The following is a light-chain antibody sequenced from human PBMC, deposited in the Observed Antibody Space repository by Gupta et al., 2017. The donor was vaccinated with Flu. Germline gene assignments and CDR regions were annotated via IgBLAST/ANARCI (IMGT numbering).Light chain of an antibody. CDR1: NIGAKS. J-gene: IGLJ2*01. CDR2: DDS. CDR3: QVWHTSSEVL. V-gene: IGLV3-21*02. Sequence: PGQTARITCGGDNIGAKSVHWYQQKPGQAPVLVVYDDSDRPSGIPERFSGSNSGNTATLTISRVEAGDEADYYCQVWHTSSEVLFGGGTKVTVL.